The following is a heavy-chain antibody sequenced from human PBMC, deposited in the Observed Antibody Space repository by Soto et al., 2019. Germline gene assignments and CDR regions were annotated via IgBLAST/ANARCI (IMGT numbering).Heavy chain of an antibody. Sequence: SVKVSCKASGGTFSSYAITWVRQAPGQGLEWLGRIIPIFGTANYAQKFQGRVTITADESTTTAYMELSSLRSDDTAVYYCAKDGGREGYFGNWFDPWGQGTLVTVSS. CDR3: AKDGGREGYFGNWFDP. CDR2: IIPIFGTA. V-gene: IGHV1-69*13. D-gene: IGHD2-15*01. CDR1: GGTFSSYA. J-gene: IGHJ5*02.